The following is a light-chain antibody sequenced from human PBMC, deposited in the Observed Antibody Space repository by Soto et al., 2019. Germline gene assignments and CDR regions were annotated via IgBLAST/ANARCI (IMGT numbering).Light chain of an antibody. CDR1: QSVGKR. Sequence: EIVMTQSPGTLSVSPGDSATLSCRASQSVGKRLAWYQQRPGQAPRLLIYAASTRATGIPARFSPFGSGTDFTLTINALQSEEFAFHYHQQYHNWPLYTFGQGTNLDIK. J-gene: IGKJ2*01. CDR2: AAS. CDR3: QQYHNWPLYT. V-gene: IGKV3-15*01.